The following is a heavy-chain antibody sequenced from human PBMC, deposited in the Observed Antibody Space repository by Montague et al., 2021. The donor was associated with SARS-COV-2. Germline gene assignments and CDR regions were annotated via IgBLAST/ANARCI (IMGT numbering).Heavy chain of an antibody. D-gene: IGHD1-20*01. Sequence: SETLSLTCSVSGGSISSYHWSWIRQSPGKGLEWIGYIFHSGITDYNPSLKSRVTISVDMSKNQFSLQLNSVTAADSAVYDCARTEYNWNDWFDPWGQGTLVTVSS. CDR1: GGSISSYH. V-gene: IGHV4-59*13. CDR3: ARTEYNWNDWFDP. CDR2: IFHSGIT. J-gene: IGHJ5*02.